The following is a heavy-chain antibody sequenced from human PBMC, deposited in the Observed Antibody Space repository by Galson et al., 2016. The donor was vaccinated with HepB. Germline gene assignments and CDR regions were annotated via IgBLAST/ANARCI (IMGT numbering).Heavy chain of an antibody. Sequence: SLRLSCAASGFIFSSYGMHWVRQAPGKGLEWASVISKDGRIKNYAESEKGRFTISRDNSKNTLYLQMNTLRVEDTAVYYCAKEDGGSGSYLEYWGQGTLVTVSS. J-gene: IGHJ4*02. CDR2: ISKDGRIK. CDR3: AKEDGGSGSYLEY. CDR1: GFIFSSYG. V-gene: IGHV3-30*18. D-gene: IGHD3-10*01.